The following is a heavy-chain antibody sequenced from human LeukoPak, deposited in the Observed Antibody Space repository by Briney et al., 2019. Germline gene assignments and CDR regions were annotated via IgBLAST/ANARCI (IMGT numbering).Heavy chain of an antibody. V-gene: IGHV4-39*01. CDR2: IYYSGGT. J-gene: IGHJ5*02. CDR3: ASQSSSYYYGSGSYYRPFDP. D-gene: IGHD3-10*01. CDR1: GGSISSSSYY. Sequence: SETLSLTCTVSGGSISSSSYYWGWIRQPPGKGLEWIGNIYYSGGTYYNPTLKSRVTISVDTSKNQVSLKLSSVTAADTAVYYCASQSSSYYYGSGSYYRPFDPWGQGTLVTVSS.